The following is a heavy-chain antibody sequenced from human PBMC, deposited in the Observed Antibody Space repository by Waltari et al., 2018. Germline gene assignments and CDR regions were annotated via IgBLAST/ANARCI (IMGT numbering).Heavy chain of an antibody. J-gene: IGHJ5*02. V-gene: IGHV4-39*01. CDR1: GGSISSRRYY. CDR3: ARHWKKSGYRFDP. Sequence: QLQLQESGPGLVKPSETLSLTCTVSGGSISSRRYYWGWFRQSPGKGLEWIGNIYYSGSTYYGGSTYYNPTLKSRVSISGDTSKNQFSLKLSSVTAADTAVYYCARHWKKSGYRFDPWGQGTLVTVSS. CDR2: IYYSGSTYYGGST. D-gene: IGHD5-12*01.